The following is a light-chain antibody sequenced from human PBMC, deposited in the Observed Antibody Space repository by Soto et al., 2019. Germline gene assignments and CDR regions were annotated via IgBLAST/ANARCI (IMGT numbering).Light chain of an antibody. CDR1: QSVSIL. J-gene: IGKJ5*01. V-gene: IGKV3-11*01. Sequence: EIVLTQSPATLSLSPGERATLSCRASQSVSILLAWYQQKPGQAPRLLIHGATTRATGIPARFSGSGSGTDFTLTISRLEPEDFAVYYCQQRSNWITFGQGTRLEIK. CDR2: GAT. CDR3: QQRSNWIT.